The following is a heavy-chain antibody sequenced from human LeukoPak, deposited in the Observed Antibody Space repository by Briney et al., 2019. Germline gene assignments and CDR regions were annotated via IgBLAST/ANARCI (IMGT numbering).Heavy chain of an antibody. CDR3: ARVGRDIVVVVAGFFDY. CDR1: GYTFTSYG. J-gene: IGHJ4*02. Sequence: ASVKVSCKASGYTFTSYGISWVRQAHGQGLECMGWTSAYNGNTNYAQKLQGRVTMTTDTSTSTAYMELRSLRSDDTAVYYCARVGRDIVVVVAGFFDYWGQGTLVTVSS. D-gene: IGHD2-15*01. CDR2: TSAYNGNT. V-gene: IGHV1-18*01.